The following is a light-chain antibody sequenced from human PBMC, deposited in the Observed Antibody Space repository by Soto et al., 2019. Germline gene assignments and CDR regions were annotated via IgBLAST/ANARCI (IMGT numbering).Light chain of an antibody. CDR1: QFVSSTY. J-gene: IGKJ4*01. CDR2: GAS. CDR3: QQYGISPFT. V-gene: IGKV3-20*01. Sequence: EIVLTQSPATLSLSPGARVTLSCRASQFVSSTYLAWYQQRPGQAPRLLIYGASSRATGIPDRFSGGGSETDFTLTISRLESEDSAVYYCQQYGISPFTFGGGTKVDIK.